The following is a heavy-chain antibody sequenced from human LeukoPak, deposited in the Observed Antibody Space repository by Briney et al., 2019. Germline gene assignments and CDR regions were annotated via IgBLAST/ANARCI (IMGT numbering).Heavy chain of an antibody. Sequence: PGGSLRLSCVASGFTFSGYEMNWVRRAPGKGLEWVSYISGSSSTIYYAGSVKGRFTISRDNAKNSLYLQMNSLRDEDTAVYYCARDHSSDWYSLVVTSEYFQHWGQGTLVTVSS. CDR1: GFTFSGYE. CDR2: ISGSSSTI. CDR3: ARDHSSDWYSLVVTSEYFQH. D-gene: IGHD6-19*01. J-gene: IGHJ1*01. V-gene: IGHV3-48*02.